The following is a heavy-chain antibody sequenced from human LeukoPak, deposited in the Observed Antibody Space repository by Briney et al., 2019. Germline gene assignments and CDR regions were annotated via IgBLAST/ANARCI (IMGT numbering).Heavy chain of an antibody. V-gene: IGHV3-23*01. J-gene: IGHJ4*02. CDR2: TSGTGYNT. CDR3: AKHVSGSLFYFDY. CDR1: GFTFSSYA. Sequence: GGSLRLSCAASGFTFSSYAMSWVRQAPGKGLEWVSGTSGTGYNTYYADSVKGRFTISRDNSKNTLYLQMNSLGAEDTAVYYCAKHVSGSLFYFDYWGQRTLVTVSS. D-gene: IGHD3-10*01.